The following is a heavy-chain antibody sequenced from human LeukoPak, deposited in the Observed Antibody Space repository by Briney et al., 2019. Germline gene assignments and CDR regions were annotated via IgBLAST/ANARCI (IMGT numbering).Heavy chain of an antibody. J-gene: IGHJ4*02. CDR3: ARAFSGYLFDY. Sequence: PGGSLRLSCAASGFTFSSYSMNWVRQAPGKGLEWVSSISNSSSYIYYADSVKGRFTISRDNAKNSLYLQMNSLRAEDTAVYYCARAFSGYLFDYWGQGTLVTVSS. CDR2: ISNSSSYI. V-gene: IGHV3-21*01. CDR1: GFTFSSYS. D-gene: IGHD3-22*01.